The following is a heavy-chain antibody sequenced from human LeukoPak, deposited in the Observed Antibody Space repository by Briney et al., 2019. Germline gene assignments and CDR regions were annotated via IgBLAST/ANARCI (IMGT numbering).Heavy chain of an antibody. CDR3: ARGTVPNAFDI. CDR2: IYTSGTT. J-gene: IGHJ3*02. CDR1: GGSISTYY. Sequence: SETLSLTCTVSGGSISTYYWSWIRQPAGKGLEWIGRIYTSGTTNYNPSLKSRVAMSVDTSKNQFSLKLSSVTAADTAVYFCARGTVPNAFDIWGQGTMVTVS. V-gene: IGHV4-4*07. D-gene: IGHD1/OR15-1a*01.